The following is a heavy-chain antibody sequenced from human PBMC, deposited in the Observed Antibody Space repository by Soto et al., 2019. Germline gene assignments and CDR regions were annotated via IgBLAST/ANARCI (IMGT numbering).Heavy chain of an antibody. CDR1: GFTFSSYW. D-gene: IGHD1-7*01. Sequence: GGSLRLSCAASGFTFSSYWMSWVRQAPGKGLEWVANIKQDGSEKYYVDSVKVRFTISRDNAKNSLYLQMNSLRAEDTAVYYCARVRAYNWNYYFDYWGQGTLVTVSS. J-gene: IGHJ4*02. CDR2: IKQDGSEK. CDR3: ARVRAYNWNYYFDY. V-gene: IGHV3-7*01.